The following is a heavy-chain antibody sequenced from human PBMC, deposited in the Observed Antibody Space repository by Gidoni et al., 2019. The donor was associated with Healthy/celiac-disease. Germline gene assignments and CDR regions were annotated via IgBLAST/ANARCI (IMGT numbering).Heavy chain of an antibody. D-gene: IGHD2-21*01. J-gene: IGHJ5*02. CDR3: ARSSLLDNLVGVWFDP. CDR1: GGSISSSSYY. Sequence: QLQLQESGPGLVKPSETLSLTCTVSGGSISSSSYYWGWIRQPPGKGLEWIGSIYYSGSTYYNPSLKSRVTISVDTSKNQFSLKLSSVTAADTAVYYCARSSLLDNLVGVWFDPWGQGTLVTVSS. V-gene: IGHV4-39*01. CDR2: IYYSGST.